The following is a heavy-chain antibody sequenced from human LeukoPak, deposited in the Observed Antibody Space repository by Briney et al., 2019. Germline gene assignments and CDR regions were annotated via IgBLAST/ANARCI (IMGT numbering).Heavy chain of an antibody. Sequence: GGSLRLSCAASGFTFSGYAMSWVRQAPGKGLEWVSAISGSGGSTYYADSVKGRFTTSRDNSKNTLYLQMNSLRAEDTAVYYCAKDVGPMVRGVIIYDYWGEGTLVTVSS. J-gene: IGHJ4*02. CDR1: GFTFSGYA. CDR2: ISGSGGST. D-gene: IGHD3-10*01. V-gene: IGHV3-23*01. CDR3: AKDVGPMVRGVIIYDY.